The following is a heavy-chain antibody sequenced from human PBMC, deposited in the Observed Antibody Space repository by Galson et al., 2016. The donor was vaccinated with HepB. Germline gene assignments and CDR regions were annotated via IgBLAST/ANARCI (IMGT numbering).Heavy chain of an antibody. CDR2: IYYTGTT. D-gene: IGHD2/OR15-2a*01. Sequence: ETLSLTCTVSGDSISNSPNYYWGWIRQTPGKGLQWIASIYYTGTTYYSPSLKSRVTISVATSKNQFSLRLYSVTAADTAVYHCAREPTWHNWFDPWGQGALVTVSS. CDR3: AREPTWHNWFDP. J-gene: IGHJ5*02. CDR1: GDSISNSPNYY. V-gene: IGHV4-39*07.